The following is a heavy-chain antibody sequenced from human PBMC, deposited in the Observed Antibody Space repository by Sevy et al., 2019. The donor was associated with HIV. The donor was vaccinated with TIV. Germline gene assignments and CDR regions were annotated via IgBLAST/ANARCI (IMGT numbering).Heavy chain of an antibody. J-gene: IGHJ6*02. CDR3: AREVRGQWLVNYGMDV. Sequence: GGSLRLSCAASEFTFSSYWMHWVRQAPGKGLVWVSRINSDGSSTSYADSVKGRFTISRDNAKNTLYLQMNSLRAEDTAVYYCAREVRGQWLVNYGMDVWGQGTTVTVSS. D-gene: IGHD6-19*01. V-gene: IGHV3-74*01. CDR2: INSDGSST. CDR1: EFTFSSYW.